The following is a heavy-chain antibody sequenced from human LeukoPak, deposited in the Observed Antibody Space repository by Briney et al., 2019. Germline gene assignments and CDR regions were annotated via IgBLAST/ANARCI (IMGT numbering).Heavy chain of an antibody. CDR1: GFTFSNYW. CDR3: ARSRENYYDSSEIPNWFDP. V-gene: IGHV3-74*03. CDR2: IDNAGSIT. J-gene: IGHJ5*02. Sequence: GGSLRLSCAASGFTFSNYWIHWVRQAPGKGLVWVSRIDNAGSITTYADSVKGRFTISRDNAENTLYLQMNSLRVEDTAVYYCARSRENYYDSSEIPNWFDPWGQGTLVTVSS. D-gene: IGHD3-22*01.